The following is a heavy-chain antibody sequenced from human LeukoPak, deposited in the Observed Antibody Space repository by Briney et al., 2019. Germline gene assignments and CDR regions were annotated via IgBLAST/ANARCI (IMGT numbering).Heavy chain of an antibody. J-gene: IGHJ3*02. CDR3: ARNTGYDAFDI. Sequence: PAETLSLTCTVSGGSIRSHYWSWIRQPPGKGLEWIGYIYYSGSTNYNPSLKSRVTISVATSKNQFSLKLSSVTAADTAVYYCARNTGYDAFDIWGQGTMVIVSS. D-gene: IGHD3-10*01. CDR2: IYYSGST. CDR1: GGSIRSHY. V-gene: IGHV4-59*11.